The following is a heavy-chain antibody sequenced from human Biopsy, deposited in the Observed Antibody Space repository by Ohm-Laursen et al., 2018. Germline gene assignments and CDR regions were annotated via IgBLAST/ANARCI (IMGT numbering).Heavy chain of an antibody. Sequence: GTLSLTCTVSGDSINSSYWSWIRQAPGKGLEWIGFISKSGNTNYNPSPKSRVTISADTSKNQFSLKLGSVTVADTAVFYCARRGSGGRSFDYWGQGSLVTVSS. CDR2: ISKSGNT. CDR3: ARRGSGGRSFDY. V-gene: IGHV4-59*08. J-gene: IGHJ4*02. CDR1: GDSINSSY. D-gene: IGHD2-15*01.